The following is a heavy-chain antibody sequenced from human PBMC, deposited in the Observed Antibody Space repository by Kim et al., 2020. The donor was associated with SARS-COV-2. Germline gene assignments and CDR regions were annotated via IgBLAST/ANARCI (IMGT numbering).Heavy chain of an antibody. CDR1: GFTFSSYA. V-gene: IGHV3-23*01. J-gene: IGHJ4*02. CDR3: AKVPPELELTIFDY. CDR2: ISGSGAST. Sequence: GGSLRLSCVTSGFTFSSYAMSWVRQAPGKGLEWVSTISGSGASTYHADSVKGRFTISRDNSKNTLFLRMNSLRVEDTAVYYCAKVPPELELTIFDYWGQG. D-gene: IGHD1-7*01.